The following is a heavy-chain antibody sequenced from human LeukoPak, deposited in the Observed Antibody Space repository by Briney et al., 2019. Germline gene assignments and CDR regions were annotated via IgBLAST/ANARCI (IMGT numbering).Heavy chain of an antibody. J-gene: IGHJ5*02. V-gene: IGHV4-30-2*01. CDR2: IYHSGRT. CDR1: GDSISTGAYY. D-gene: IGHD6-13*01. Sequence: SQTLSLTCTVSGDSISTGAYYWSWIRQPPGKGLEWIGYIYHSGRTYYNPSLKSRVTISVDRSRNQFSLKLTSVTAADTAVYYCARGEQLAGGMDWFDPWGQGTLVTVSS. CDR3: ARGEQLAGGMDWFDP.